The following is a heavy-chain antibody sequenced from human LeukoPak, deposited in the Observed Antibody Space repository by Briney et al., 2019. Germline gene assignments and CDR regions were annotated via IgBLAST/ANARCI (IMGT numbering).Heavy chain of an antibody. D-gene: IGHD3-10*01. V-gene: IGHV3-21*01. Sequence: GGSLRLSCAASGFTFSSYSMNWVRQAPGKGLEWVSSISSSSSYIYYADSVKGRFTISRDNAKNSLYLQMNSLRAEDTAVYYCARGAGGWFGEFPFDYWGQGTLVTVSS. CDR3: ARGAGGWFGEFPFDY. J-gene: IGHJ4*02. CDR2: ISSSSSYI. CDR1: GFTFSSYS.